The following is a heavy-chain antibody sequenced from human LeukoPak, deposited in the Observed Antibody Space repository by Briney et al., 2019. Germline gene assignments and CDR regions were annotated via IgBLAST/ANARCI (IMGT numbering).Heavy chain of an antibody. CDR1: GGSISSSSYY. D-gene: IGHD3-9*01. V-gene: IGHV4-39*07. CDR2: IYYSGST. J-gene: IGHJ5*02. CDR3: ASVQLRYFDWLSSDNWFDP. Sequence: SETLSLTCTVSGGSISSSSYYWGWIRQPPGKGLEWIGSIYYSGSTYYNPSLKSRVTISVDTSKNQFSLKLSSVTAADTAVYYCASVQLRYFDWLSSDNWFDPWGQGTLVTVSS.